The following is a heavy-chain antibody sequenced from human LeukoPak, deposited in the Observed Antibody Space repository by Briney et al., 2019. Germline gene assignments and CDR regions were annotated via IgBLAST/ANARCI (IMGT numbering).Heavy chain of an antibody. CDR1: GGSFSGYY. CDR3: AWVVGARHALDI. D-gene: IGHD1-26*01. CDR2: INHSGST. J-gene: IGHJ3*02. Sequence: PSETLSLTCAVYGGSFSGYYWSWIRQPPGKGLEWIGEINHSGSTYYNPSLKSRVTISVDTSKNQFSLKLSSVTAADTAVYYCAWVVGARHALDIWGQGTMVTVSS. V-gene: IGHV4-34*01.